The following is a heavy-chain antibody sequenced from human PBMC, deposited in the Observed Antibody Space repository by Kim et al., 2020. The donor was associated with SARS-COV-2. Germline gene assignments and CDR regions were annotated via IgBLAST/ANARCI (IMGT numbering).Heavy chain of an antibody. CDR2: IKSKTDGGTT. CDR1: GFTFSNAW. D-gene: IGHD3-22*01. Sequence: GGSLRLSCAASGFTFSNAWMSWVRQAPGKGLEWVGRIKSKTDGGTTDYAAPGKGRFTISRDDSKNTLYLQMNSLKTEDTAVYYCTTEVYYYDSSGYYMDYYGMDVWGQGTTVTVSS. V-gene: IGHV3-15*01. CDR3: TTEVYYYDSSGYYMDYYGMDV. J-gene: IGHJ6*02.